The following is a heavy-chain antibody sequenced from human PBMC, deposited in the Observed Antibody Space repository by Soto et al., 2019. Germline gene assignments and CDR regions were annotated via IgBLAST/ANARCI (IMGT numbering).Heavy chain of an antibody. CDR1: GYTFTAYY. Sequence: QVQLVQSGSEMKKPGASVKVSCKSSGYTFTAYYIHWVRQAPGQGLEWMGWINPNGGGTNYAQKFQGRVTMTRDTPISTAYMDLSRLTYDDTAIYSCARHKGYGAWFAPWGQGPLVTVSS. CDR3: ARHKGYGAWFAP. V-gene: IGHV1-2*02. CDR2: INPNGGGT. D-gene: IGHD5-12*01. J-gene: IGHJ5*02.